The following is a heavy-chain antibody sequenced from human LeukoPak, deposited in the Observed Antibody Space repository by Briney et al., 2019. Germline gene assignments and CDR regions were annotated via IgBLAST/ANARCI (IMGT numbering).Heavy chain of an antibody. CDR3: ARERLLYDAFDI. CDR2: IYYSGST. Sequence: PSQTLSLTCTVSGGSISSYYWSWIRQPPGKGLEWIGYIYYSGSTNYNPSLKSRVTISVDTSKNQFSLKLSSVTAADTAVYYCARERLLYDAFDIWGQGTMVTVSS. V-gene: IGHV4-59*01. J-gene: IGHJ3*02. CDR1: GGSISSYY. D-gene: IGHD2-15*01.